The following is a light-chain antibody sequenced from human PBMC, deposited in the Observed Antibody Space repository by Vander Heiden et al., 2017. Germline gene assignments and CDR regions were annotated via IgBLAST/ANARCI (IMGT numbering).Light chain of an antibody. CDR1: QSVVSSFNSKTH. V-gene: IGKV4-1*01. CDR3: EQHSTKT. CDR2: WTS. Sequence: DIVLTQSPASLPVSLGARATINCTSSQSVVSSFNSKTHLAWFRQKPRQPPRLHIDWTSTRGAGVPDRCSGSGTEINFTLTSINIQADDVAVCYCEQHSTKTFGQGTKVEIK. J-gene: IGKJ1*01.